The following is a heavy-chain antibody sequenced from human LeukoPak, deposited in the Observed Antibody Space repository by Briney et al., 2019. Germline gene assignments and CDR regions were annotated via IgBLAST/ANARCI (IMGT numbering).Heavy chain of an antibody. D-gene: IGHD5-24*01. CDR3: ARPWQYYYYGMDV. CDR2: IYYSRST. CDR1: GGSISSDY. V-gene: IGHV4-59*08. Sequence: SETLSLTCTVSGGSISSDYWSWIRQSPGKGLEWIGYIYYSRSTNYNPSFESRVTISKDTSKNQVSLKLSSVTAADTAVYHCARPWQYYYYGMDVWGQGITVTVSS. J-gene: IGHJ6*02.